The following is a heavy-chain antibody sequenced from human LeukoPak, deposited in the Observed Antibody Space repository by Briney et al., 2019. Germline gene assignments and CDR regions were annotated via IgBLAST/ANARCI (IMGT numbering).Heavy chain of an antibody. CDR2: INAGNGNT. J-gene: IGHJ4*02. CDR3: ARDGSGGGRYFDWLLPFDY. V-gene: IGHV1-3*01. D-gene: IGHD3-9*01. Sequence: ASVKVSCKASGYTFTSYAMHWVRQAPGQRLEWMGWINAGNGNTKYSQKFQGRVTITRDTSASTAYMELSSLRSEDTAVYYCARDGSGGGRYFDWLLPFDYWGQGTLVTVSS. CDR1: GYTFTSYA.